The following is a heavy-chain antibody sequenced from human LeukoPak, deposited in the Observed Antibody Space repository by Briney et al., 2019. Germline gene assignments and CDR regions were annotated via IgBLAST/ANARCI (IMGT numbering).Heavy chain of an antibody. Sequence: GRSLRLSCAASGFTFSRYGMHWVRQAPGKGLEWVAVISYDGNNKYYADSVKGRFTISRDNSKNTLYLQMNSLRAEDSAVYFCAKDMSLIAADYYFDYWGQGTLVTASS. CDR2: ISYDGNNK. D-gene: IGHD6-13*01. V-gene: IGHV3-30*18. CDR3: AKDMSLIAADYYFDY. J-gene: IGHJ4*02. CDR1: GFTFSRYG.